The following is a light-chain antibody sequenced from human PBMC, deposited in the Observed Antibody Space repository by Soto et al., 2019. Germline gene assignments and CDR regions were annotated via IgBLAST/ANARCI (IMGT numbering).Light chain of an antibody. Sequence: SYELTQPPSVSVAPGQTARITCGGNNIGSESVRWYQKKPGQAPVLVVYDDSDRPSGIPERFSGSNSGNTATLTISRVEAGDEADYYCQVWDRSSDHRGVFGGGTKVTVL. J-gene: IGLJ2*01. CDR3: QVWDRSSDHRGV. CDR1: NIGSES. CDR2: DDS. V-gene: IGLV3-21*02.